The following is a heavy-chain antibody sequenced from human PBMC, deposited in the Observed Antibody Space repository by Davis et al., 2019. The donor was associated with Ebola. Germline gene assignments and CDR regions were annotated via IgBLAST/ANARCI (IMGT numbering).Heavy chain of an antibody. D-gene: IGHD6-25*01. V-gene: IGHV4-59*08. CDR3: ARQTSLAAGGTGFDY. J-gene: IGHJ4*02. Sequence: PSETLSLTCTVSGDSMTSYYWSWIRQPPGKGLEWIGYIYHRGNTNYNPSLKSRVTIFVDTSRKQFSLNLNSVTAADTAVYYCARQTSLAAGGTGFDYWGQGTLVTVSP. CDR2: IYHRGNT. CDR1: GDSMTSYY.